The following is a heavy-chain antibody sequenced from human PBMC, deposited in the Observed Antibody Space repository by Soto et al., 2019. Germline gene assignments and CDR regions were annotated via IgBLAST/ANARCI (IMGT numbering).Heavy chain of an antibody. CDR2: IYYSGST. Sequence: SETLSLTCTVSGGYISSYYWSWIRQPPGKGLEWIGYIYYSGSTNYNPSLKSRVTISVDTSKNQFSLKLSSVTAADTAVYYCARARRDFWSGYSNTPFDYWGQGTLVTVSS. CDR3: ARARRDFWSGYSNTPFDY. D-gene: IGHD3-3*01. J-gene: IGHJ4*02. CDR1: GGYISSYY. V-gene: IGHV4-59*01.